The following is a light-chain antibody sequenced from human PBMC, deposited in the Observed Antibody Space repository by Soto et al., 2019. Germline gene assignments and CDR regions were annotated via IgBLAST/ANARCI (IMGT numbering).Light chain of an antibody. V-gene: IGKV1-39*01. CDR1: QSISNY. CDR2: GSS. CDR3: QQSYSTPRT. Sequence: DIQMTQSPSSLSASVGDRVTITCRASQSISNYLNWYQQKPGIAPKLLIYGSSSLHSGVPSRVSGSRYGTDFTRTFGSLQTKDFATYYCQQSYSTPRTYGGGTMVEIK. J-gene: IGKJ4*01.